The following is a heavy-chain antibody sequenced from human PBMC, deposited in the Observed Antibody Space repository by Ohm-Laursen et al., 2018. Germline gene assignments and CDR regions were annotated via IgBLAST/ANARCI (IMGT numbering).Heavy chain of an antibody. Sequence: TLSLTCTVYGGSFSGYYWGWIRQPPGKGLEWIGNIYYSGSTYYNPSLRSRVSISIHTSQNQFSLKLSSVTATDTAVYYCARAFWNGYNDAFDVWGQGTMVTVSS. CDR1: GGSFSGYY. D-gene: IGHD3-3*01. CDR3: ARAFWNGYNDAFDV. CDR2: IYYSGST. V-gene: IGHV4-39*01. J-gene: IGHJ3*01.